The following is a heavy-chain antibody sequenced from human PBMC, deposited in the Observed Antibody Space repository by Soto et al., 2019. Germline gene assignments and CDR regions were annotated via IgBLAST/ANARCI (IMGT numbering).Heavy chain of an antibody. J-gene: IGHJ6*02. CDR1: GDSISSGNYY. Sequence: SETLSLTCTVSGDSISSGNYYWNWIRQHPGKGLEWIGYIYNSGTIRYNPSLSLKSRVSISGDTSKNQFSLNLISVTAADTAVYYCARDRGFGMDVWGQGTTVTVSS. V-gene: IGHV4-31*03. CDR2: IYNSGTI. CDR3: ARDRGFGMDV.